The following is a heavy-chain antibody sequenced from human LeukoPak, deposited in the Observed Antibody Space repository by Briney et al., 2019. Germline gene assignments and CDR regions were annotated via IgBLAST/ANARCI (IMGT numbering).Heavy chain of an antibody. CDR2: IYYSGST. CDR1: GGSISSGDYY. Sequence: SETLSLTCTASGGSISSGDYYWSWIRQPPGKGLEWIGYIYYSGSTYYNPSLKSRVTISVDTSKNQFSLKLSSVTAADTAVYYCARPGYSSGWYDWYFDLWGRGTLVTVSS. V-gene: IGHV4-30-4*01. J-gene: IGHJ2*01. D-gene: IGHD6-19*01. CDR3: ARPGYSSGWYDWYFDL.